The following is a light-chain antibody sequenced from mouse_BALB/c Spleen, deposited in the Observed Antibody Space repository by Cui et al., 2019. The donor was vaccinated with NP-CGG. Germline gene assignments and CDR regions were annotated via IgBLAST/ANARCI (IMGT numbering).Light chain of an antibody. CDR2: GTN. CDR3: ALWYSNHWV. J-gene: IGLJ1*01. Sequence: QAVVTQESALTASPGETVTVTCRSSTGAVTTSNYANWVQEKPDHLFTGLIGGTNNRAPGVPARFSGSLIGDKAALPITGAQTEDEAIYFCALWYSNHWVFGGGTKLTVL. CDR1: TGAVTTSNY. V-gene: IGLV1*01.